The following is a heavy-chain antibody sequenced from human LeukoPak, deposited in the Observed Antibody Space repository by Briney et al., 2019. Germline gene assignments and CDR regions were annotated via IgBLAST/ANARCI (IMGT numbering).Heavy chain of an antibody. CDR2: VAYNGNNE. CDR1: GFSFSHYG. CDR3: ARGWGQLDY. D-gene: IGHD3-16*01. Sequence: GGSLRLSCAASGFSFSHYGMHWVRQAPGKGLEWVAHVAYNGNNEYYPDSVKGRFTISRDNSKSTLYLQMNRLRAEDTAVYYCARGWGQLDYWGQGTLVTVSS. V-gene: IGHV3-30*03. J-gene: IGHJ4*02.